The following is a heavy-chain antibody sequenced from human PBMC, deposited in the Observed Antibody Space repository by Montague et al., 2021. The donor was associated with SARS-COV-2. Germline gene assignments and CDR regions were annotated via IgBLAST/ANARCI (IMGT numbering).Heavy chain of an antibody. Sequence: SETLSLTCAVYGGSFSGYDWTWIRQSPGKGLEWIGEVNHSGGTKYKPSLKSRVTISVDTSKNQFSLRLTSVTAADTALYYCARGLMSNKMMVVIMAGASNWLDSWGQGTLVTVSP. J-gene: IGHJ5*01. CDR2: VNHSGGT. D-gene: IGHD2-21*01. CDR1: GGSFSGYD. CDR3: ARGLMSNKMMVVIMAGASNWLDS. V-gene: IGHV4-34*01.